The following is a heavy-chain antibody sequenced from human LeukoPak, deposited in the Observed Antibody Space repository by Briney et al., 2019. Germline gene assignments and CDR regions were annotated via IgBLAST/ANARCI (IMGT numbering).Heavy chain of an antibody. V-gene: IGHV4-34*01. J-gene: IGHJ3*02. D-gene: IGHD1-26*01. CDR1: GGSFSGYY. CDR2: INHSGST. Sequence: KASETLSLTCAVYGGSFSGYYWSWIRQPPGKGLEWIGEINHSGSTNYNPSLKSRVTISVGTSKNQFSLKLSSVTAADTAVYYCARDTVGATFPGAFDIWGQGTMVTVSS. CDR3: ARDTVGATFPGAFDI.